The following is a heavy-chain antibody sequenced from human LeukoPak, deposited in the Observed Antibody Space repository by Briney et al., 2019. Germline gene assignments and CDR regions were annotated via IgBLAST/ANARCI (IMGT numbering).Heavy chain of an antibody. V-gene: IGHV1-69*05. D-gene: IGHD6-13*01. CDR2: IIPIFGTA. Sequence: GASVKVSCXASGGTFSTYAISWVRQAHGQGLEWMARIIPIFGTANYAQKFQGRVTITTDESTSTAYMELSSLRSEDTAVYYCARGANLEYSSSWSLFRWGQGTLVTVSS. J-gene: IGHJ4*02. CDR1: GGTFSTYA. CDR3: ARGANLEYSSSWSLFR.